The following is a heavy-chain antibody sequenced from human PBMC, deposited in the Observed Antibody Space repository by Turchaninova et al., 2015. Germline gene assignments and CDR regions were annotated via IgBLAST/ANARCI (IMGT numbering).Heavy chain of an antibody. D-gene: IGHD4-11*01. CDR3: ARERTTVTTISRYYYMDV. Sequence: QVQLQESGPGLGKPSATLSLTCPVSVGSISSYYWSRSRQPPGKGLGWNEYIYSRVSTNYNPALNSRVTMSVDTSKNQFSRKLNSVTAADTAVYYCARERTTVTTISRYYYMDVWGKGTTVTVAS. CDR1: VGSISSYY. CDR2: IYSRVST. V-gene: IGHV4-59*01. J-gene: IGHJ6*03.